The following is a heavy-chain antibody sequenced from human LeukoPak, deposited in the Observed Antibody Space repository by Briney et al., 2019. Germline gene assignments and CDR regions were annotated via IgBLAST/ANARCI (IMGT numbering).Heavy chain of an antibody. CDR1: GYTFTKYG. D-gene: IGHD6-13*01. V-gene: IGHV1-18*01. J-gene: IGHJ4*02. Sequence: ASVKVSCKACGYTFTKYGITWVRQAPGQGLEWMGWISTYNGNTNYAQKLQGRVTMTTDTSTSTAYMELRSLRSDDTAVYYCARDSSSWYNYWGQGTLVTVSS. CDR2: ISTYNGNT. CDR3: ARDSSSWYNY.